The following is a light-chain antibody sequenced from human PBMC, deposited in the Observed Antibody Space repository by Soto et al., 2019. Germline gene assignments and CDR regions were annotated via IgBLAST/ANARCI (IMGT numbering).Light chain of an antibody. V-gene: IGKV3-15*01. CDR2: GAS. Sequence: EIVMTQSPATLSVSPGERATLSCRASQSVSSNFAWYQQKTGQAPRLLIYGASTWANGIPARFSGSGSGTEFPLTISSLPSEDFAVYYCQQYNNWPHTFGQGTKLEIK. CDR3: QQYNNWPHT. J-gene: IGKJ2*01. CDR1: QSVSSN.